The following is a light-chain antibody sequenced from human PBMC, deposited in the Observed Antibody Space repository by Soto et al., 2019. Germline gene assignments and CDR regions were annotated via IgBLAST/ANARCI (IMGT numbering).Light chain of an antibody. J-gene: IGKJ2*01. CDR2: GAS. CDR1: QSVGSSY. V-gene: IGKV3-20*01. CDR3: QRYGILYT. Sequence: EIVLTQSPGTLSLSPGERATLSCRASQSVGSSYLAWYQQKPGQAPRLLIYGASSRATGTPDRFSGSGSGTDITLTISSLEPEDFAVYYFQRYGILYTFGQVNKQEIK.